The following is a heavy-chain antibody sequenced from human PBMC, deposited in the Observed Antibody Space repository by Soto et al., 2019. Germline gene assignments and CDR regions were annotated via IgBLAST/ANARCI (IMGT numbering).Heavy chain of an antibody. CDR2: IYYSGST. J-gene: IGHJ4*02. V-gene: IGHV4-31*03. CDR3: ARGGGSGSYYY. D-gene: IGHD3-10*01. CDR1: GGSISSGGYY. Sequence: SETLSLTCTVSGGSISSGGYYWSWIRQHPGKGLEWIGDIYYSGSTYYNPALKCRVTISVDTCKNQFSLKLSSATAADTAVYYCARGGGSGSYYYWGQGTLVTVSS.